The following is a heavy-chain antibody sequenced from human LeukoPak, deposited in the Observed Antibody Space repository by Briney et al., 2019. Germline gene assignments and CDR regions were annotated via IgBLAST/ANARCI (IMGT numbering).Heavy chain of an antibody. Sequence: GRSLRLSCAASGFIFSTNGMHWVRQAPGKGLEWVAVIWYDGSDIYYADSVKGRFTISRDNSKNTLYLQVNSLRAEDTAVYYCARDLSMVRGPLDYWGQGTLVTVSS. V-gene: IGHV3-33*01. J-gene: IGHJ4*02. CDR1: GFIFSTNG. CDR2: IWYDGSDI. CDR3: ARDLSMVRGPLDY. D-gene: IGHD3-10*01.